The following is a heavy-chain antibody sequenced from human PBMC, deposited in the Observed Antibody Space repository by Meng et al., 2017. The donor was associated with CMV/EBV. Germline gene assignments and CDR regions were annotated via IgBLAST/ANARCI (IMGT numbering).Heavy chain of an antibody. J-gene: IGHJ5*02. Sequence: GSISSSNWWSWVRQPPGKGLEWIGAIYHSGSTNYNPSLKSRVTISVDKSKNQFSLKLSSVTAADTAVYYCARLGCSSTSCSRGWFDPWGQGTLVTVSS. V-gene: IGHV4-4*02. D-gene: IGHD2-2*01. CDR2: IYHSGST. CDR1: GSISSSNW. CDR3: ARLGCSSTSCSRGWFDP.